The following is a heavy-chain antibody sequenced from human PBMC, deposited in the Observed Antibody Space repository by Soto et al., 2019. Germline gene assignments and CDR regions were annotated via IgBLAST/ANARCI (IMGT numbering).Heavy chain of an antibody. D-gene: IGHD3-10*01. CDR3: ARGNSFGSGIGYSDH. V-gene: IGHV4-59*08. CDR2: IYYSGGT. CDR1: GGSFSGYY. J-gene: IGHJ4*02. Sequence: SETLSLTCAVYGGSFSGYYWNWIRQPPGKGLEWIGYIYYSGGTKYSPSLKSRVTISVDTSKNQFSLKLRSVTAADTAIYYCARGNSFGSGIGYSDHWGQGAQVTVSS.